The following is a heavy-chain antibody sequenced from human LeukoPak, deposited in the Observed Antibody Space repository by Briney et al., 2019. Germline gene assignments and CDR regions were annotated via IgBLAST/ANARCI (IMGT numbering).Heavy chain of an antibody. Sequence: SETLSLTCIVYGGSISSSNYYWAWIRQPPGKGLEWIGSIHFSGSTHYNPSLESRVTISADTSKKQFSLNLSSVTAADTAMYYCVRSSTYHLFDDWGQGTLVTVSS. D-gene: IGHD2-15*01. V-gene: IGHV4-39*01. CDR2: IHFSGST. J-gene: IGHJ4*02. CDR1: GGSISSSNYY. CDR3: VRSSTYHLFDD.